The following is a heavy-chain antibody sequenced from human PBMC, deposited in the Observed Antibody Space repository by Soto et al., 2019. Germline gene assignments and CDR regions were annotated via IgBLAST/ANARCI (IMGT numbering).Heavy chain of an antibody. J-gene: IGHJ4*02. CDR2: VTHDGTER. CDR1: GFTLSGHG. Sequence: QVQLVASGGRVVQPGRSLSLSCAASGFTLSGHGLHWVRQAPGKGLEWVAVVTHDGTERHYPDSVKGRFTITRDISKNTFYLQMNSLRVEDTAMYYCAREKNSGYYRTVDYWGQGTLVTVSS. V-gene: IGHV3-30*03. CDR3: AREKNSGYYRTVDY. D-gene: IGHD3-10*01.